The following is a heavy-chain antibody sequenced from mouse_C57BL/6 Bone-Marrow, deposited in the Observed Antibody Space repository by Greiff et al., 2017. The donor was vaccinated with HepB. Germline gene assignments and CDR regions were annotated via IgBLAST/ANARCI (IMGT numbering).Heavy chain of an antibody. Sequence: VKLMESGAELARPGASVKLSCKASGYTFTSYGISWVKQRTGQGLEWIGEIYPRSGNTYYNEKFKGKATLTADKSSSTAYMELRSLTSEDSAVYFCAREEGNWDVGNFDYWGQGTTLTVSS. D-gene: IGHD4-1*01. CDR3: AREEGNWDVGNFDY. J-gene: IGHJ2*01. CDR2: IYPRSGNT. CDR1: GYTFTSYG. V-gene: IGHV1-81*01.